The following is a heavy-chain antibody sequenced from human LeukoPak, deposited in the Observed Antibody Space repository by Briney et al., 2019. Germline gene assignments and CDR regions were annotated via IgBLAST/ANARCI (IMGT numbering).Heavy chain of an antibody. CDR2: ISNNGGYT. Sequence: GGSLRLSCAASGFTFSSSAMSWVRQAPGKGLEWVSAISNNGGYTYYADSVQGRFTISRDNSKSTLCLQMNSLRAEDTAVYYCAKQLGYCSDGSCYFPYWGQGTLVTDSS. CDR3: AKQLGYCSDGSCYFPY. J-gene: IGHJ4*02. CDR1: GFTFSSSA. V-gene: IGHV3-23*01. D-gene: IGHD2-15*01.